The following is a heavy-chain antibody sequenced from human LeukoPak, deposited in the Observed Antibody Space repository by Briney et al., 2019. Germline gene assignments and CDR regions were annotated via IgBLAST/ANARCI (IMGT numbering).Heavy chain of an antibody. CDR1: GGSISSSSYY. CDR3: ARKSMGLLF. D-gene: IGHD2-21*02. J-gene: IGHJ4*02. Sequence: PSETLSLTCTVSGGSISSSSYYWGWIRQPPGKGLEWIGSIYYSGSTYYNPSLKSRVTISVDTSKNQFSLKLSSVTAADTAVYYCARKSMGLLFWGQGTLVTVSS. V-gene: IGHV4-39*01. CDR2: IYYSGST.